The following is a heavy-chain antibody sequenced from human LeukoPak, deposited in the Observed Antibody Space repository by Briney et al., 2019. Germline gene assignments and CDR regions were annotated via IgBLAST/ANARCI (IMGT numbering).Heavy chain of an antibody. CDR3: TRDGIVGARSFDS. D-gene: IGHD1-26*01. CDR1: AFTLSSHS. J-gene: IGHJ4*02. CDR2: ISYDGRTT. Sequence: GGSLRLSCAGSAFTLSSHSMHWVHQAPGKGLVWVAAISYDGRTTYYADSVKGRFTISKDTSKNTLYLEMDSLRPEDTAIYYCTRDGIVGARSFDSWGQEILVTVS. V-gene: IGHV3-30*04.